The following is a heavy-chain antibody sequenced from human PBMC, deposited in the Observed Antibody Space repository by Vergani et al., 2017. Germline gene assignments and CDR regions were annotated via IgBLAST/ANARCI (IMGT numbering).Heavy chain of an antibody. J-gene: IGHJ4*02. CDR3: ARSFGSSWLFDY. D-gene: IGHD6-13*01. V-gene: IGHV3-9*01. Sequence: EVQLLESGGGLVQPGGSLRLSCAASGFTFDDYAMHWVRQAPGKGLEWVSGISWNSGSIGYADSVKGRFTISRDNAKNSLYLQMNSLRAEDTALYHCARSFGSSWLFDYWGQGTLVTVSS. CDR1: GFTFDDYA. CDR2: ISWNSGSI.